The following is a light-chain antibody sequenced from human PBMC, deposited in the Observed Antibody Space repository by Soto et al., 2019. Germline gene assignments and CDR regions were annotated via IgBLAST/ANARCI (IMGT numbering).Light chain of an antibody. V-gene: IGLV1-40*01. J-gene: IGLJ1*01. Sequence: QSVLTQTPSVSGAPGQRVTISCTGRSSNIGAGYDVHWYQHLPGTAPKLLIYGTTNRPSGVPDRFSGSKSGISASLAITGLQAEDKADYYGHSYDSSLSASVFGAGTKVTVL. CDR3: HSYDSSLSASV. CDR1: SSNIGAGYD. CDR2: GTT.